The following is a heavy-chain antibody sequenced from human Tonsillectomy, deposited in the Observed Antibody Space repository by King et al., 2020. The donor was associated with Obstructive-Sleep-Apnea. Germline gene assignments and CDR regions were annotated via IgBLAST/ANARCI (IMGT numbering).Heavy chain of an antibody. CDR1: GFTFRSYS. D-gene: IGHD1-1*01. Sequence: VQLVESGGGLVQPGGSLRLSCAASGFTFRSYSMNWVRQAPGKGLEWVSYISSSSSTIYYADSVKGRFTISRDNAKNSLYLQMNSLRAEDTAVYYCARGVDWKGYWGQGTLVTVSS. V-gene: IGHV3-48*01. J-gene: IGHJ4*02. CDR2: ISSSSSTI. CDR3: ARGVDWKGY.